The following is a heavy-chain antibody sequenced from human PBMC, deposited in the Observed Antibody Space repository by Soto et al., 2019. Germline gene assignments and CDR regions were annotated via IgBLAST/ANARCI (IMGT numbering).Heavy chain of an antibody. CDR2: INSDGSDN. Sequence: GGSLRLSGNVSGFTFSDNHMSWVRQAPGRGLEWVANINSDGSDNYYVDSVKGRFTISRDNARNSLYLQMNSLRVEDTAVYYCARLPRTLDSWGQGVLVTVSS. V-gene: IGHV3-7*01. CDR1: GFTFSDNH. J-gene: IGHJ4*02. CDR3: ARLPRTLDS.